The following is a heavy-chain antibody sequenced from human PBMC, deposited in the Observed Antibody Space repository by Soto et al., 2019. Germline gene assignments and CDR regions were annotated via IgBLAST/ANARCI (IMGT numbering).Heavy chain of an antibody. D-gene: IGHD3-10*01. CDR3: ARGRAGTSWRLVTMARGVRLYYFDY. V-gene: IGHV1-8*01. CDR1: GYTFTSYD. J-gene: IGHJ4*02. Sequence: QVQLVQSGAEVKKPGASVKVSCKASGYTFTSYDINWVRRATGQGLEWMGWMNPNSGNTGYAQKFQGRVTMTRNTSISTAYMELSSLRSEDTAVYYCARGRAGTSWRLVTMARGVRLYYFDYWGQGTLVTVSS. CDR2: MNPNSGNT.